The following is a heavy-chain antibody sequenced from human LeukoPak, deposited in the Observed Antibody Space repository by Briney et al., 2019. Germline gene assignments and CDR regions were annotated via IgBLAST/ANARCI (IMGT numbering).Heavy chain of an antibody. J-gene: IGHJ5*02. D-gene: IGHD2-15*01. V-gene: IGHV1-46*01. Sequence: ASVKVSCKASGYTFTSYYMHWVRQAPGQGLEWMGIINPSGGSTSYAQKFQGGVTMTRDMSTSTVYMELSSLRSEDTAVYYCARGVVATLWFDPWGQGTLVTVSS. CDR2: INPSGGST. CDR3: ARGVVATLWFDP. CDR1: GYTFTSYY.